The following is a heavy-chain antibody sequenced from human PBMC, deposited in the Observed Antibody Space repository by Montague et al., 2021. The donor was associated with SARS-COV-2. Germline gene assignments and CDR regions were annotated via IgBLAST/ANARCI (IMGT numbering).Heavy chain of an antibody. CDR1: GSTFSSYS. Sequence: SLRLSCAASGSTFSSYSMNWVRQAPGKGLEWVSSISSSSSYIYYADSVKGRFTISRDNAKNSLYLQMNSLRAEDTAVYYCARDYHYDILTGYYSSWGQGTLVTVSS. CDR3: ARDYHYDILTGYYSS. D-gene: IGHD3-9*01. CDR2: ISSSSSYI. J-gene: IGHJ5*02. V-gene: IGHV3-21*01.